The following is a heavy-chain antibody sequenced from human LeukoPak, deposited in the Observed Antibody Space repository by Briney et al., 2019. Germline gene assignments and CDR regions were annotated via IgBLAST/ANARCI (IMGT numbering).Heavy chain of an antibody. V-gene: IGHV4-34*01. J-gene: IGHJ4*02. D-gene: IGHD3-10*01. CDR1: GGSFSGYY. CDR3: ARLRGAVYPY. Sequence: SETLSLTCAVYGGSFSGYYWSWIRQPPGKGLEWIGEINHSGSTNYNPSLKSRVTISVDTSKNQFSLKLSSVTAADTAVYYRARLRGAVYPYWGQGTLVTVSS. CDR2: INHSGST.